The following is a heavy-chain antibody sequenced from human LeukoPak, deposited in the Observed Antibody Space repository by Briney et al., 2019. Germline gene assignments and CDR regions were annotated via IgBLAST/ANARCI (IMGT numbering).Heavy chain of an antibody. V-gene: IGHV2-5*02. CDR1: GFSLSTSGVG. D-gene: IGHD6-13*01. J-gene: IGHJ4*02. Sequence: SGPTLVNPTQTLTLTCTFSGFSLSTSGVGVGWIRQPPGKALEWLALIYWDDDKRYSPSLKSRLTITKDTSKNQVVLTMTNMDPVDTATYYCAHSTGIAAAGLKTYYFDYWGQGTLVTVSS. CDR3: AHSTGIAAAGLKTYYFDY. CDR2: IYWDDDK.